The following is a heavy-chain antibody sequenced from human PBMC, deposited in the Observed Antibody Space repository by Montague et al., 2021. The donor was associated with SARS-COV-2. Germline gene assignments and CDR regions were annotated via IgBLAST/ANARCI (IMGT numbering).Heavy chain of an antibody. CDR1: GGSISNYY. CDR2: LYTSGST. J-gene: IGHJ4*02. CDR3: VRHPHYDGLNGPPDF. Sequence: SETRSLTCTVSGGSISNYYWTWIRQPAGKGLEWIGRLYTSGSTTYNPSLKSRVTMSVDTSKNQFSLNVTSVTAADTAFYHCVRHPHYDGLNGPPDFWDQGALVTVSS. V-gene: IGHV4-4*07. D-gene: IGHD3-9*01.